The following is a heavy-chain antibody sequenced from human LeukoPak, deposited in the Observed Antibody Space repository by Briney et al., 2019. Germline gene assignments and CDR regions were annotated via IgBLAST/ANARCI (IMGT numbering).Heavy chain of an antibody. Sequence: GGSLRLSCAASGFTFSSYAMSWVRQAPGKGLEWVSAISGSGGSTYYADSVKGRFTISRDNSKNTLYLQMNSLRAEDTAVYYCARGGSGWLSGDWGQGTLVTVSS. J-gene: IGHJ4*02. D-gene: IGHD6-19*01. CDR3: ARGGSGWLSGD. CDR1: GFTFSSYA. CDR2: ISGSGGST. V-gene: IGHV3-23*01.